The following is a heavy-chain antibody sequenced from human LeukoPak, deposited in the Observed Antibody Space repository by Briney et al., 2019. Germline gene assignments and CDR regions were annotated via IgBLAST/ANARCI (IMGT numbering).Heavy chain of an antibody. J-gene: IGHJ4*02. Sequence: GGSLRLSXAASGFTFSSYGMHWVRQSPGKGLEWLAFIRYDGSNKYYADSVKGRFTISRDNSKNTLYLQMNSLRAEDTAVYYCAIDQLRYGSPRGPAPEDYWGQGTLVTVSS. D-gene: IGHD3-10*01. CDR1: GFTFSSYG. V-gene: IGHV3-30*02. CDR3: AIDQLRYGSPRGPAPEDY. CDR2: IRYDGSNK.